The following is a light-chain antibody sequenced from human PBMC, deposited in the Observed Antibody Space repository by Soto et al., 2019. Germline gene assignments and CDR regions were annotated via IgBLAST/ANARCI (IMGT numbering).Light chain of an antibody. CDR2: EGN. Sequence: NFMLTQPHSVSESPGKTVTISCTRSSGSTASNYVQWYQQRPGSVPTTVIYEGNQRPSGVPDRFSGSTDGSSNSASLTISGLQTEDEADYYCQSYDSSTVVFGGGTKLTVL. V-gene: IGLV6-57*04. CDR3: QSYDSSTVV. J-gene: IGLJ2*01. CDR1: SGSTASNY.